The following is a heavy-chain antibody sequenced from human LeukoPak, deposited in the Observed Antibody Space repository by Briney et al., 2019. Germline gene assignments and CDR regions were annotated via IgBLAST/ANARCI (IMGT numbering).Heavy chain of an antibody. Sequence: SETLSLTCTVSGGSISSSTHYWGWIRQPPGKGLEWIGSIFYSGRTYYNPSLKSRVTMSVDTSKTQFSLRLSSVNAADTAVYYCARDILATSIAAPYYWGQGTLVTVSS. D-gene: IGHD6-6*01. CDR1: GGSISSSTHY. V-gene: IGHV4-39*07. J-gene: IGHJ4*02. CDR3: ARDILATSIAAPYY. CDR2: IFYSGRT.